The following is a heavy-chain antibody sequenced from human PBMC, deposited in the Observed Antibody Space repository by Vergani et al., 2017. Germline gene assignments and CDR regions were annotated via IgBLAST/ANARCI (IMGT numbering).Heavy chain of an antibody. Sequence: QVQLVQSGAEVKKPGASVKVSCQASGYTFTSYYIHWVRQAPGQGLEWMGVINPSGGSTNYAQNFQGRVTMTRDTSTSTVFMELSSLRSEDTAVYYCATDPGALIGFDYWGQGTLVTVSS. J-gene: IGHJ4*02. V-gene: IGHV1-46*01. CDR2: INPSGGST. CDR3: ATDPGALIGFDY. CDR1: GYTFTSYY. D-gene: IGHD1-26*01.